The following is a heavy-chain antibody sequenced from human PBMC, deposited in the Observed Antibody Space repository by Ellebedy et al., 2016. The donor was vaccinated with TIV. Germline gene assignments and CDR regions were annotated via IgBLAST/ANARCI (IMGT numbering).Heavy chain of an antibody. CDR1: GVSITSTNFY. J-gene: IGHJ4*02. CDR2: IYTNGAT. D-gene: IGHD5-18*01. V-gene: IGHV4-61*02. Sequence: SETLSLXCTVSGVSITSTNFYWSWVRQSAGKGLEWVGRIYTNGATHYNPSLRSRVFMSVDTSKKQFSLNLTSMTAADTAIYYCARGTRGGYSYGHDYFDFWGQGTLVTVSS. CDR3: ARGTRGGYSYGHDYFDF.